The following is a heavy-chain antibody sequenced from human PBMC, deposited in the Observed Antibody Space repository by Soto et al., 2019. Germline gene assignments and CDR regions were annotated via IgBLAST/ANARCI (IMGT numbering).Heavy chain of an antibody. V-gene: IGHV3-23*01. Sequence: GGSLSLSCAASGFTFSSYAMSWVRQAPGKGLEWVSDISGSGGTTYYADSVKGRFTVSRDNSKNTLYLQMNSLRAEDTAVYYWAKNLPMAGHTTSSVSDYWGQEILVTVPS. CDR3: AKNLPMAGHTTSSVSDY. J-gene: IGHJ4*02. CDR2: ISGSGGTT. CDR1: GFTFSSYA. D-gene: IGHD4-17*01.